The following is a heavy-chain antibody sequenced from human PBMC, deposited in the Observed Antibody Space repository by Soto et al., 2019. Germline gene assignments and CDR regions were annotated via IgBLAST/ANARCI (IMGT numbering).Heavy chain of an antibody. J-gene: IGHJ4*02. Sequence: SETLSLTCTVSGGSISSGAYYWSWVRQPPGKGLEWIGEINHSGSTNYSPSLKSRVTISVDTSKKQFSLKLSSVTAADTAVYYCARELTAAAVFDWGQGTLVTVSS. CDR1: GGSISSGAYY. CDR3: ARELTAAAVFD. V-gene: IGHV4-39*07. CDR2: INHSGST. D-gene: IGHD6-13*01.